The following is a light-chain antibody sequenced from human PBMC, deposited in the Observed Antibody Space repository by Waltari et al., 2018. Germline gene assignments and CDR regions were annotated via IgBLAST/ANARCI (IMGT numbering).Light chain of an antibody. Sequence: QSVLTQPTSASGTPGQRVTISCSGGRSNIGSNLVYWYQQFPGTAPKPLIYKNDQRPSGVPDRFSGSKSGTSASLTISGLRSDDEADYYCAAWDDSLNARVFGGGTKVTVL. CDR1: RSNIGSNL. J-gene: IGLJ3*02. V-gene: IGLV1-47*01. CDR2: KND. CDR3: AAWDDSLNARV.